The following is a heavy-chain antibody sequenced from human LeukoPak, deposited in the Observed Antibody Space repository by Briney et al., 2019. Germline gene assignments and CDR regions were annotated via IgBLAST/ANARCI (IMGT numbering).Heavy chain of an antibody. CDR2: INHSGST. Sequence: SETLSLTCAVYGGSFSGYYWSWIRHPPGKGLEWIGEINHSGSTNYNPSLKSRVTISVDTSKNQFSLKLSSVTAADTAVYYCARGMNYYGSGSYYNWFDPWGQGTLVTVSS. CDR1: GGSFSGYY. J-gene: IGHJ5*02. CDR3: ARGMNYYGSGSYYNWFDP. D-gene: IGHD3-10*01. V-gene: IGHV4-34*01.